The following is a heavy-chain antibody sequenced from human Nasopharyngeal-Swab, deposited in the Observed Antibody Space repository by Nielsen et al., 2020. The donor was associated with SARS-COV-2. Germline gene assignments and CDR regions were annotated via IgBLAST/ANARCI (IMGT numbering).Heavy chain of an antibody. CDR3: ASQYGHPDS. J-gene: IGHJ4*02. V-gene: IGHV3-74*01. CDR1: GFTLSSHW. D-gene: IGHD4-17*01. Sequence: GESPKIPCAASGFTLSSHWMHWVRQAPGKGLVWVPRIREDGSITIYAEFVKGRFTISRDNAKNTLFLQMHNLRADDTAIYYCASQYGHPDSWGQGTLVTVSS. CDR2: IREDGSIT.